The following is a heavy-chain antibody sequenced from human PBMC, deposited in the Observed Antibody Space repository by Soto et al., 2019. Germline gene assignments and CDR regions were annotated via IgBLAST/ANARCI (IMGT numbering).Heavy chain of an antibody. D-gene: IGHD1-20*01. CDR2: IYYNGNS. CDR3: AREQYNWKI. V-gene: IGHV4-59*02. J-gene: IGHJ4*02. Sequence: SETLSLTCSVSGVSVTSYYWSWIRQPPGKGLEWLGYIYYNGNSYYNPSLKSRLTMSVDTSKNQFPLRLSSATAADTAVYYCAREQYNWKIWGQGTLVTVSS. CDR1: GVSVTSYY.